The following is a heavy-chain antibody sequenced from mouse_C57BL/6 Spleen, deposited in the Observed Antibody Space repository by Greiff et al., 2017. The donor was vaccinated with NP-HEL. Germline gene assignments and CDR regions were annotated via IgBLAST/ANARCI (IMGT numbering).Heavy chain of an antibody. CDR2: IDPEDGET. V-gene: IGHV14-2*01. D-gene: IGHD2-3*01. Sequence: VQLQQSGAELVKPGASVKLSCTASGFNIKDYYMHWVKQRTEQGLEWIGRIDPEDGETKYVPKFQGKATITADTSSNTAYLQLSSLTSEDTAVYYCARNDGYYNWFAYWGQGTLVTVSA. CDR1: GFNIKDYY. CDR3: ARNDGYYNWFAY. J-gene: IGHJ3*01.